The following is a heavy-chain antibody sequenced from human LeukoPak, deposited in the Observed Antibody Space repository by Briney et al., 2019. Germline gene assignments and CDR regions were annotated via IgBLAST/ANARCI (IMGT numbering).Heavy chain of an antibody. CDR1: GFTFSSHW. D-gene: IGHD5-12*01. Sequence: GGSLRLSCAVSGFTFSSHWMHWVRQAPGKELVWVSRINEDGSTTNDAASVKGRFTISRDNAKNTLYMQMNRLRAEDTAVYYCAREARNYYGIDVWGQGTMVTVSS. CDR3: AREARNYYGIDV. J-gene: IGHJ6*02. CDR2: INEDGSTT. V-gene: IGHV3-74*01.